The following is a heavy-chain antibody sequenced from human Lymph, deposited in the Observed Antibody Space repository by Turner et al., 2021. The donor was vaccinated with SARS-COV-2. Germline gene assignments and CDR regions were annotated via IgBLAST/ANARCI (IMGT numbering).Heavy chain of an antibody. CDR2: ISSSSTYI. CDR3: AGQAVAGTSLGYYYYGMDV. D-gene: IGHD6-19*01. J-gene: IGHJ6*02. CDR1: GFTFSSYS. Sequence: EVQLVESGGGLVKPGGSLRLSCAASGFTFSSYSRHWVRQAPGKGLEWVSSISSSSTYIYYADSVKGRFTISRDNAKNSLYLQMNSLRAEDTAVYYCAGQAVAGTSLGYYYYGMDVWGQGTTVTVSS. V-gene: IGHV3-21*01.